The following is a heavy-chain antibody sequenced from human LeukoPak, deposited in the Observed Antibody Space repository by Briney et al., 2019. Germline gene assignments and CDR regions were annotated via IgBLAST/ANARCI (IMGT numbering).Heavy chain of an antibody. Sequence: GVSLRLSCAASGFTFSSYEMTWVRQAPGKGLEWDSNISSSDTTIHYADSVKGRFTISRDNARNSMYLQMNSLRAEDTAVYYCARSRRDNYYYYSGMDVWGQGTTVTVSS. CDR3: ARSRRDNYYYYSGMDV. CDR2: ISSSDTTI. D-gene: IGHD5-24*01. J-gene: IGHJ6*02. V-gene: IGHV3-48*03. CDR1: GFTFSSYE.